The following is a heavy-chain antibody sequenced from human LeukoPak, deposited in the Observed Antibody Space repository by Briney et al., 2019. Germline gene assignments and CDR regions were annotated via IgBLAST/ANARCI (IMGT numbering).Heavy chain of an antibody. V-gene: IGHV4-39*01. J-gene: IGHJ4*01. D-gene: IGHD5/OR15-5a*01. CDR1: SGSISSNSYY. CDR3: GARRVGPLRPLDF. CDR2: INSGGSA. Sequence: SETLSLTCTVSSGSISSNSYYWGWIRQSPGTGLEWIGNINSGGSAYYNSALEGRVTISADTSKNRFFLEVRSVTAADTAVYFCGARRVGPLRPLDFWGQGTLVTVSS.